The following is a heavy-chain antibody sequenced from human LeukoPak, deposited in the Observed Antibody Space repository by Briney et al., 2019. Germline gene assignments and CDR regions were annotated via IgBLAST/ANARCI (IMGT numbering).Heavy chain of an antibody. CDR1: GFTFSSYS. CDR2: ISSSSSYI. V-gene: IGHV3-21*01. CDR3: AREYYYGSGTSFAPSGMDV. Sequence: GGSLRLSCAASGFTFSSYSMNWVRQAPGKGLEWVSSISSSSSYIYYADSVKGRFTISRDNAKNSLYLQMNSPRAEDTAVYYCAREYYYGSGTSFAPSGMDVWGQGTTVTVSS. J-gene: IGHJ6*02. D-gene: IGHD3-10*01.